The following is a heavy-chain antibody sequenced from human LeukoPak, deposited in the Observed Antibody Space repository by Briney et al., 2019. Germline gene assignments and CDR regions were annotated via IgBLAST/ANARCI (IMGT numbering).Heavy chain of an antibody. Sequence: PSETLSLTCTVSGGSISSYYWSWIRQPPGKGLEWIGYIYYSGSTNYNPSLRSRVTISVDTSTNQFSLKLSSVTAADTAVYYCARHLITMVRGVIYDAFDIWGQGTMVTVSS. CDR3: ARHLITMVRGVIYDAFDI. J-gene: IGHJ3*02. CDR1: GGSISSYY. V-gene: IGHV4-59*08. D-gene: IGHD3-10*01. CDR2: IYYSGST.